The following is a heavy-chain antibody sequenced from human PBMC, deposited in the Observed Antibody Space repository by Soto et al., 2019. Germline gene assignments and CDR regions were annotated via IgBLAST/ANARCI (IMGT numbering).Heavy chain of an antibody. D-gene: IGHD1-1*01. V-gene: IGHV4-4*07. Sequence: SETLSLTCTVSGASISGFYWSWIRKSAGKGLEWIGRIYATGTTDYNPSLKSRVMKSVDTSKKQFSLKLRSVTAADTAVYYCVRDGTKTLRDWFDPWGQGISVTVSS. J-gene: IGHJ5*02. CDR3: VRDGTKTLRDWFDP. CDR2: IYATGTT. CDR1: GASISGFY.